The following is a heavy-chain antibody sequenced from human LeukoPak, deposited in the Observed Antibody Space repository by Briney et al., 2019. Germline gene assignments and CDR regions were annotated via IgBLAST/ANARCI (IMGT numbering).Heavy chain of an antibody. CDR1: GFSLSTSGMR. D-gene: IGHD4-17*01. J-gene: IGHJ3*02. CDR2: IDWDDDK. Sequence: SGPTLVNPTQTLTLTCTFSGFSLSTSGMRVSWIRQPPGKALEWLARIDWDDDKFYSTSLKTRLTISKATSKNQVVLTMTNMDPVDTATYYCARSPHHIYGDYVEGAFDIWGQGTMVTVSS. CDR3: ARSPHHIYGDYVEGAFDI. V-gene: IGHV2-70*04.